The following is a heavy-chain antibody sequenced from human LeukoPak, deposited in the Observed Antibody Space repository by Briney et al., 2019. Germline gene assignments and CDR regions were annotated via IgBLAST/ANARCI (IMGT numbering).Heavy chain of an antibody. D-gene: IGHD5-12*01. CDR3: AKISPEPTKYYYHGMDV. J-gene: IGHJ6*02. V-gene: IGHV3-9*01. CDR2: ISWNSGSI. Sequence: WALRLSCAASGFTFDDYAMHWVRQAPGKGLEWVSGISWNSGSIGYADSVKGRFTISRDNAKNSLYLQMNSLRAEDTALYYCAKISPEPTKYYYHGMDVWGQGTTVTVSS. CDR1: GFTFDDYA.